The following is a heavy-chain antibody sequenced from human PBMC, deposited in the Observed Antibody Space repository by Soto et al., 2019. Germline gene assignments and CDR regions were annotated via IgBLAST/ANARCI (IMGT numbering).Heavy chain of an antibody. J-gene: IGHJ4*02. D-gene: IGHD6-19*01. V-gene: IGHV4-4*02. CDR3: ARSAGWYAVHS. CDR1: GDSVSSPYY. CDR2: VFPTGTT. Sequence: QVQLQESGPGLVKPSGTLSLTCGVSGDSVSSPYYWCWVRQPPGKGLEWIGEVFPTGTTSYNPSLSSRVTISMDKSHNHFSLDLSSVTAADTAIYYCARSAGWYAVHSWGPGTLVIVSS.